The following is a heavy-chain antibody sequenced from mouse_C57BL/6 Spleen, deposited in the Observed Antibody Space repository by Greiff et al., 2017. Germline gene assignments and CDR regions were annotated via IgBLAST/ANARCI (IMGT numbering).Heavy chain of an antibody. CDR1: GFTFSDYY. J-gene: IGHJ2*01. CDR2: INYDGSST. CDR3: ARVSSGYYYLDY. Sequence: EVMLVESEGGLVQPGSSMKISCTASGFTFSDYYMAWVRQVPEKGLEWVANINYDGSSTYYLDSLKSRFIISRDNAKNILYLQMSSLKSEDTATYYCARVSSGYYYLDYWGQGTTLTVSS. D-gene: IGHD3-2*02. V-gene: IGHV5-16*01.